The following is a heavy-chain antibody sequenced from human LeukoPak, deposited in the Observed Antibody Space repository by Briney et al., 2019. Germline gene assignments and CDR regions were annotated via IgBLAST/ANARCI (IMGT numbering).Heavy chain of an antibody. J-gene: IGHJ4*02. CDR1: GFTFSSYS. Sequence: GGSLRLSCAASGFTFSSYSMNWVRQAPGKGLEWVSSISSSSSYIYYADSVKGRFTISRDNAKNSLYLQMNSLRAEDTAVYYCAKKDRIAAAGSQIDYWGQGTLVTVSS. CDR2: ISSSSSYI. V-gene: IGHV3-21*03. CDR3: AKKDRIAAAGSQIDY. D-gene: IGHD6-13*01.